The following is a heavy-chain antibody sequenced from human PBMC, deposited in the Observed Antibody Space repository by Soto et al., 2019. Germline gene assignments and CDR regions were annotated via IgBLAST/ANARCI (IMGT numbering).Heavy chain of an antibody. D-gene: IGHD3-22*01. CDR2: ISGSGGST. CDR3: ARERDSRGYFDD. J-gene: IGHJ4*02. CDR1: GFSFSSYA. V-gene: IGHV3-23*01. Sequence: EVQLLESGGGLVQPGGSLRLSCAASGFSFSSYAVSWVRQAPGKGLEWVSAISGSGGSTYYADSVKGRFTISRDNSKNTLHLQMNSLRVEDTAVYYCARERDSRGYFDDGGQGALVTVSS.